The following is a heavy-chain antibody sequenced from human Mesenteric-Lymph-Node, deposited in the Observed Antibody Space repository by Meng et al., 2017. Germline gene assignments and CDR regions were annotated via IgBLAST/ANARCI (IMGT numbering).Heavy chain of an antibody. J-gene: IGHJ5*02. V-gene: IGHV4-34*01. D-gene: IGHD3-10*01. CDR2: IDHRGNT. Sequence: QVPLTQVGEGTLKPSGTLSRSCAVYGGSFRDYYWTWIRHPPGKGLEWIGEIDHRGNTKYNPSLKSRVTISLDTSKKQFSLKVSSVTAADSAVYYCARRGPSGNFSPWSQGALVTVSS. CDR1: GGSFRDYY. CDR3: ARRGPSGNFSP.